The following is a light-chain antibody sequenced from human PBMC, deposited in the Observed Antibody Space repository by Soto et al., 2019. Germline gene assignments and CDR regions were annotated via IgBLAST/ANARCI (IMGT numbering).Light chain of an antibody. CDR1: SSNIGNNY. Sequence: QSVLTQPPSVSATPGQTVTISCSGSSSNIGNNYVSWYQQFPGAAPKLLIYDNYWRPSGIPDRFSASKSGTSATLGITGLQTGDEADYYCATWDDSLNGWVFGGGTKLTVL. J-gene: IGLJ3*02. CDR3: ATWDDSLNGWV. V-gene: IGLV1-51*01. CDR2: DNY.